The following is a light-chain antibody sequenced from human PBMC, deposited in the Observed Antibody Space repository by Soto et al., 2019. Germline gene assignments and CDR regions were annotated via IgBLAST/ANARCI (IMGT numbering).Light chain of an antibody. Sequence: QSALTQPPSVSAAPGQKVTIPCSGSSPNIGNNYVSWYQQLPGTAPKLLIYDNNKRPSGIPDRFSGSKSGTSATLGITGLQTGDEADYYCGTWDSSLSAYVFGTGTKVTVL. CDR3: GTWDSSLSAYV. CDR1: SPNIGNNY. J-gene: IGLJ1*01. CDR2: DNN. V-gene: IGLV1-51*01.